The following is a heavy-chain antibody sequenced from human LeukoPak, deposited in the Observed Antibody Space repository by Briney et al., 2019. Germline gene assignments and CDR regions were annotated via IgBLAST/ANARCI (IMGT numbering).Heavy chain of an antibody. CDR3: AKDGASVAGSAFDY. V-gene: IGHV3-30*18. Sequence: GGSLRLSCAPSGFTSSIYGTHWVRPAPGKGLEWVAVISYDVSNKYYADSVKGRFTISIDNSKNTLYLQMNSLRAEDTAVYYCAKDGASVAGSAFDYWGQGTLVTVSP. CDR1: GFTSSIYG. CDR2: ISYDVSNK. J-gene: IGHJ4*02. D-gene: IGHD6-19*01.